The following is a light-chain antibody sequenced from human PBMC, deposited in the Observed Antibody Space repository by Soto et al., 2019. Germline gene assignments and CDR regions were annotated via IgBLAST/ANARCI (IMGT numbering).Light chain of an antibody. Sequence: DIQMTQSPSSLSASVGDRVTIACRASQSIGGYLNWYQQKPGKAPKLLIFNAASLQSGVPSRFSGSGSGTDFTLTISSLRPEDFATYYCQQSYTIPITFGGGTKVE. J-gene: IGKJ4*01. CDR2: NAA. V-gene: IGKV1-39*01. CDR1: QSIGGY. CDR3: QQSYTIPIT.